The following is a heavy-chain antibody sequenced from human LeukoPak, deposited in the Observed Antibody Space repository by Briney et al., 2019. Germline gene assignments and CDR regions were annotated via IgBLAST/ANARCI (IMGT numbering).Heavy chain of an antibody. CDR2: IYSSGGT. V-gene: IGHV4-59*08. D-gene: IGHD1-26*01. CDR3: ARCILGATIGYYYYIEV. Sequence: SETLSLTCTVSGGSISSYYWSWIRQPPGKGLEWIGYIYSSGGTNYNPSLKSRVTISVDMSKNQFSLKLSSATAADTAVYYCARCILGATIGYYYYIEVWAKGPTVTVSS. J-gene: IGHJ6*03. CDR1: GGSISSYY.